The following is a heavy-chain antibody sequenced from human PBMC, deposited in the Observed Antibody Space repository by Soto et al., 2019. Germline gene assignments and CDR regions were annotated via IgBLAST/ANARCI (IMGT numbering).Heavy chain of an antibody. CDR1: GDSVSSKSAA. J-gene: IGHJ5*01. CDR2: TYYRSKWST. CDR3: TRASSGSYDS. V-gene: IGHV6-1*01. D-gene: IGHD1-26*01. Sequence: SQTLSLTCAISGDSVSSKSAAWNWIRQSPSRGLEWLGRTYYRSKWSTDYAVSVKSRITINPDTSKNQFSLHLNSVTPEDTAVYYCTRASSGSYDSWGQGTLVTVSS.